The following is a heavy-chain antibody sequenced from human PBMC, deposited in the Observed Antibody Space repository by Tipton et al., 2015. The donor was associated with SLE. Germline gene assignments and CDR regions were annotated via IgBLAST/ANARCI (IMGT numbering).Heavy chain of an antibody. D-gene: IGHD5-18*01. J-gene: IGHJ4*02. CDR2: IYPDDSDT. V-gene: IGHV5-51*03. CDR1: GYSFTSYW. CDR3: ARVAGSYGVGLYYIDF. Sequence: QLVQSGAEVKKPGESLKISCKASGYSFTSYWIGWVRQVPGKGPDCMGIIYPDDSDTRYSPSFQGQVTISADKSNRIVSLLWSSLKASDTAMYYCARVAGSYGVGLYYIDFWGQGTRVTVSS.